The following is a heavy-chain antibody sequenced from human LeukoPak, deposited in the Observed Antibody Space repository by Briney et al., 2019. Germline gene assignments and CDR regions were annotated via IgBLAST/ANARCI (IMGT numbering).Heavy chain of an antibody. CDR3: TTEHLPPYYDIKFDY. D-gene: IGHD3-9*01. J-gene: IGHJ4*02. Sequence: GGSLRLSCAAFGFTFSNAWMSWVRQAPGKGLEWVGRIKSKTDGGTTDYAAPVKGRFTISRDDSKNTLYLQMNSLKTEDTAVYYCTTEHLPPYYDIKFDYWGQGTLVTVSS. CDR1: GFTFSNAW. CDR2: IKSKTDGGTT. V-gene: IGHV3-15*01.